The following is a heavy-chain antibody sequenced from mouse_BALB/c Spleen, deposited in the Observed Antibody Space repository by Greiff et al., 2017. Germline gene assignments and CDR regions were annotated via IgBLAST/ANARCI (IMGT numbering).Heavy chain of an antibody. J-gene: IGHJ1*01. D-gene: IGHD2-2*01. CDR1: GFTFSSFG. V-gene: IGHV5-17*02. Sequence: EVPGVESGGGLVQPGGSRKLSCAASGFTFSSFGMHWVRQAPEKGLEWVAYISSGSSTIYYADTVKGRFTISRDNPKNTLFLQMTSLRSEDTAMYYCARSVRGYYWYFDVGGAGTTVTVSS. CDR2: ISSGSSTI. CDR3: ARSVRGYYWYFDV.